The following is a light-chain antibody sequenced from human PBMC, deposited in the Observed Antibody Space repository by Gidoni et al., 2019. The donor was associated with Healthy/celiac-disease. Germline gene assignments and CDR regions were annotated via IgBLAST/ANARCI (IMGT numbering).Light chain of an antibody. V-gene: IGKV1-39*01. J-gene: IGKJ4*01. CDR2: AAS. Sequence: DIQMTQSPSSLSASVGDRVTITCRASQSISSYLNWYQQKPGKAPKLLIYAASSLQSGVPSRFSGSGAGTDFTLTISRLQPEDVATYYCQQSYSTPLTFXGXTKVEIK. CDR3: QQSYSTPLT. CDR1: QSISSY.